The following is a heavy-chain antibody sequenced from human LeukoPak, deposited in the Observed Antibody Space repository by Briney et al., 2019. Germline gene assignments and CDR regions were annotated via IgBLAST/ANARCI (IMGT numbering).Heavy chain of an antibody. CDR3: AKDRGYGLTGGFDY. CDR2: ISWNSGSI. Sequence: GGSLRLSCAASGFTFGDYAMHWVRQAPGKGLEWVSGISWNSGSIGYADSVRGRFTISRDNAKNSLYLQMNSLRAEDMALYYCAKDRGYGLTGGFDYWGQGTLVTVSS. CDR1: GFTFGDYA. V-gene: IGHV3-9*03. D-gene: IGHD7-27*01. J-gene: IGHJ4*02.